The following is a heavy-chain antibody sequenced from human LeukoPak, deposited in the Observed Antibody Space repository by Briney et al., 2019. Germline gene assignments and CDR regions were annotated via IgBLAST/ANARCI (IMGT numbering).Heavy chain of an antibody. CDR2: MSPNSGDT. V-gene: IGHV1-8*01. D-gene: IGHD7-27*01. J-gene: IGHJ4*02. CDR1: GYTFTTYD. CDR3: VRTPPNWGFDY. Sequence: ASVKVSCKASGYTFTTYDINWVRQATGQGLEWLGWMSPNSGDTGYAQRFQGRVTMTSDSSISTAYMELSSLRSEDTAIYYCVRTPPNWGFDYWGQGTLVTVSS.